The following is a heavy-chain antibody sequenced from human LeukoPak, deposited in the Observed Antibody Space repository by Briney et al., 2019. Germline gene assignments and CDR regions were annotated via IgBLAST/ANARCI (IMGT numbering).Heavy chain of an antibody. CDR1: GFTFSDYY. J-gene: IGHJ4*02. V-gene: IGHV3-11*04. D-gene: IGHD3-10*01. CDR3: ARPLYSGSFDY. CDR2: ISGSGSTI. Sequence: GGSLRLSCAASGFTFSDYYMSWIRQAPGKGLEWVSYISGSGSTIYYADSVKGRFTISRDNAKNSLYLQMNSLRAEDTAVYYCARPLYSGSFDYWGQGTLVTVSS.